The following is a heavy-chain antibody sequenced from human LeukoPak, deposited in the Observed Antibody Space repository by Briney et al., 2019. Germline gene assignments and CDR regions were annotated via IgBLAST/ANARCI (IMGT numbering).Heavy chain of an antibody. J-gene: IGHJ4*02. CDR1: GGSISSGGYY. CDR2: IYYSGST. CDR3: ARVGMVTTEAFDY. D-gene: IGHD4-17*01. V-gene: IGHV4-31*03. Sequence: SETLSLTCTVSGGSISSGGYYWSWIRQHPGKGLEWIGYIYYSGSTYYNPSLESRVTISVDTSKNQFSLKLSSVTAADTAVYYCARVGMVTTEAFDYWGQGTLVTVSS.